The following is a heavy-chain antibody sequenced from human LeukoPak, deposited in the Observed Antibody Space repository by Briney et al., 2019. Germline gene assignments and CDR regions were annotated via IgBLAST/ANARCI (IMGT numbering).Heavy chain of an antibody. CDR1: GFTVSSNY. CDR3: ARVGLSGSIKGSLDY. Sequence: GGSLRLSCAASGFTVSSNYMNWVRQAPGKGLEWVSVIDSGGSTYYADSVKGRFTISRDNSKNTLYLQMNSLRAEDTAVYYCARVGLSGSIKGSLDYWGQGTLVTVSS. CDR2: IDSGGST. J-gene: IGHJ4*02. V-gene: IGHV3-66*01. D-gene: IGHD3-22*01.